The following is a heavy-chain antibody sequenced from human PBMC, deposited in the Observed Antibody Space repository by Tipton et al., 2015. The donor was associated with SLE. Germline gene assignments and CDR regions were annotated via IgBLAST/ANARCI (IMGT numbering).Heavy chain of an antibody. CDR3: VRRSNDYAPFPRY. V-gene: IGHV5-51*03. J-gene: IGHJ4*02. Sequence: QLVQSGAEVKKPGESLKISCKGSGYRFANHWIGWVRQRPGKGLEWMGRIYPGDSNTRDSPSFQGQVTISADNYISTAYLQWSSLKASDTAIYYCVRRSNDYAPFPRYWGQGTMVTVSS. D-gene: IGHD4-17*01. CDR1: GYRFANHW. CDR2: IYPGDSNT.